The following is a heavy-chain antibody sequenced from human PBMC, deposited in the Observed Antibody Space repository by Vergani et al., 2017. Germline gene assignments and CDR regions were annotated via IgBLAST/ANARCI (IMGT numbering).Heavy chain of an antibody. CDR2: IDWDDDK. Sequence: QVTLKESGPALVKPTQTLTLPCTFSGFSLSTSGMRVSWIRQPPGKALEWLARIDWDDDKFYSTSLKTRLTISKDTSKNQVVLTMTNMDPVDTATYYCARIPDYNYGMDVWGQGTTVTVSS. V-gene: IGHV2-70*04. J-gene: IGHJ6*02. CDR3: ARIPDYNYGMDV. CDR1: GFSLSTSGMR.